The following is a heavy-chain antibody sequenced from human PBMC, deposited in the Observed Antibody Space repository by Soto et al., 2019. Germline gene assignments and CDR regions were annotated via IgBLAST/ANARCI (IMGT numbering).Heavy chain of an antibody. CDR1: GYTFTSYG. V-gene: IGHV1-18*04. CDR3: ARELELAYCGGDCYSQAFDI. Sequence: ASVKVSCKASGYTFTSYGISWVRQAPGQGLEWMGWISAYNGNTNYAQKLQGRVTMTTDTSTSTAYMELRSLRSDDTAVYYCARELELAYCGGDCYSQAFDIWGQGTMVTVSS. J-gene: IGHJ3*02. CDR2: ISAYNGNT. D-gene: IGHD2-21*02.